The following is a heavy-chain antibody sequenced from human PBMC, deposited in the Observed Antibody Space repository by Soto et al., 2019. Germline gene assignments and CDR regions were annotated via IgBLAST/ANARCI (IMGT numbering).Heavy chain of an antibody. Sequence: SVKVSCKASGGTFSSYAISWVRQAPGQGLEWMGGIIPIFGTANYAQKFQGRVTITADESTSTAYMELSSLRSEDTAVYYCARTDCSGGSCYSVHFQHWGQGTLVTVSS. CDR3: ARTDCSGGSCYSVHFQH. V-gene: IGHV1-69*13. CDR2: IIPIFGTA. J-gene: IGHJ1*01. D-gene: IGHD2-15*01. CDR1: GGTFSSYA.